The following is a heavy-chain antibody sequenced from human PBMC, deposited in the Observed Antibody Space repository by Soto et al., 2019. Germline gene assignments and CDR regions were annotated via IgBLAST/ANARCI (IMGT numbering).Heavy chain of an antibody. CDR2: ISYDGSNK. CDR1: GFTFSSYA. CDR3: ARDYYKYYDSSGYYRSPAY. J-gene: IGHJ4*02. V-gene: IGHV3-30-3*01. Sequence: PGGSLRLSCAASGFTFSSYAMHWVRQAPGKGLEWVAVISYDGSNKYYADSVKGRFTISRDNSKNTLYLQMNSLRAEDTAVYYCARDYYKYYDSSGYYRSPAYWGQGTLVTVS. D-gene: IGHD3-22*01.